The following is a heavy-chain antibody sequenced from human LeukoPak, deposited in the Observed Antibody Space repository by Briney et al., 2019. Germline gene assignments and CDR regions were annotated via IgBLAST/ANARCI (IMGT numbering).Heavy chain of an antibody. Sequence: GGSLRLSCAASGFTFSDYYMSWVRQAPGKGLEWVSGINWNGGSTGYADSVKGRFAIARDNAKNSLYLQMNSLRAEDTALYYCAREKPFYDSSGYYYPIAFNYWGQGTLVTVSS. CDR1: GFTFSDYY. D-gene: IGHD3-22*01. CDR2: INWNGGST. CDR3: AREKPFYDSSGYYYPIAFNY. J-gene: IGHJ4*02. V-gene: IGHV3-20*04.